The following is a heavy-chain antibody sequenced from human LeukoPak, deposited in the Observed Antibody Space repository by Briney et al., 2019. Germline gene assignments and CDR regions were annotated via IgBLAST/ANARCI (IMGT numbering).Heavy chain of an antibody. CDR2: IIPIFGTA. CDR3: ARGANPRDGYSSWFDP. CDR1: GGTFSSYA. D-gene: IGHD5-24*01. Sequence: SSVKVSCKDSGGTFSSYAISWVRQAPGQGLEWMGGIIPIFGTANYAQKFQGRVTITADESTSTAYMELSSLRSEDTAVYYCARGANPRDGYSSWFDPWGQGTLVTVSS. J-gene: IGHJ5*02. V-gene: IGHV1-69*01.